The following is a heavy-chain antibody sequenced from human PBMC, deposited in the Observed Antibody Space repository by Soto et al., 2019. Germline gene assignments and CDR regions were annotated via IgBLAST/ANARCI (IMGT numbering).Heavy chain of an antibody. D-gene: IGHD6-25*01. V-gene: IGHV1-3*01. CDR3: AGSAAADYYYVMDV. CDR1: GYTFTSYA. J-gene: IGHJ6*02. Sequence: ASVKVSCKASGYTFTSYAMHWVRQAPGQRLEWMGWINAGNGNTKYSQKFQGRVTITRDTSASTAYMELSSLRSEDTAVYYCAGSAAADYYYVMDVWGQGTKVTVSS. CDR2: INAGNGNT.